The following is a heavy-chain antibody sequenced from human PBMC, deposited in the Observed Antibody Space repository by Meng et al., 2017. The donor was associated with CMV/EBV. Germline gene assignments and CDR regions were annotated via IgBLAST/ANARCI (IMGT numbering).Heavy chain of an antibody. J-gene: IGHJ5*02. D-gene: IGHD3-10*01. CDR1: GGSISSYY. V-gene: IGHV4-4*07. Sequence: GRRQGLGHGLVKPSEHLALTCTVSGGSISSYYWSWIRQPAGKGLEWIGRIYTSGSTNYNPSLKSRVTMSVDTSKNQFSLKLSSVTAADTAVYYCATLGILLWFGFDPWGQGTLVTVSS. CDR2: IYTSGST. CDR3: ATLGILLWFGFDP.